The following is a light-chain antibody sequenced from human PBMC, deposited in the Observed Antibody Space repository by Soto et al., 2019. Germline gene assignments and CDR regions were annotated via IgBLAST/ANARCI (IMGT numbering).Light chain of an antibody. CDR1: GSDVGGYNY. Sequence: QSALTQPRSLSGSPGQSVTISCTGAGSDVGGYNYVSWYQQHPGKAPKLMIYDVSKRPSGVPDRFSGSKSGNTASLTISGLQADDEADYYCCSYAGSYTFYVFGTGTKVTV. V-gene: IGLV2-11*01. J-gene: IGLJ1*01. CDR3: CSYAGSYTFYV. CDR2: DVS.